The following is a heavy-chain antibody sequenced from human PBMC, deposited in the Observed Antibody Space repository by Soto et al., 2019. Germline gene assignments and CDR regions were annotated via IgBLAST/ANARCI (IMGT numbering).Heavy chain of an antibody. V-gene: IGHV4-59*01. CDR1: GGSISSYY. Sequence: SETLSITCTVSGGSISSYYGSWIRKPPGKGLEWIGYIYYSGSTNYNPSLKSRVTISVDTSKNQFSLKLSSVTAADTAVYYCARATLPGQYDFWSGYRPNWFDPWGQGTLVTVSS. CDR3: ARATLPGQYDFWSGYRPNWFDP. D-gene: IGHD3-3*01. J-gene: IGHJ5*02. CDR2: IYYSGST.